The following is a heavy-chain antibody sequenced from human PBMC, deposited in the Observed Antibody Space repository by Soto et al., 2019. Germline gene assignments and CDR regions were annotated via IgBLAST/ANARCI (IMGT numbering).Heavy chain of an antibody. J-gene: IGHJ5*02. Sequence: LTCTVSGGSISSSSYYWGWIRQPPGKGLEWIGSIYYSGSTYYNPSLKSRVTISVDTSKNQFSLKLSSVTAADTAVYYCARDYDFWSPFSPFDPWGQGTLVIVSA. CDR2: IYYSGST. V-gene: IGHV4-39*02. CDR1: GGSISSSSYY. CDR3: ARDYDFWSPFSPFDP. D-gene: IGHD3-3*01.